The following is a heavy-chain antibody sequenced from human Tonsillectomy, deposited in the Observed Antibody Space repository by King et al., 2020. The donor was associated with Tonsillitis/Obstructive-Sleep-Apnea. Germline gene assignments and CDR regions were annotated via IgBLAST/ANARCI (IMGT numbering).Heavy chain of an antibody. CDR1: GFTFSSHA. CDR2: ISGSGDNT. D-gene: IGHD1-14*01. J-gene: IGHJ4*02. V-gene: IGHV3-23*04. CDR3: SKDAGTLAWPISFDY. Sequence: VQLVESGGGLVQPGGSLRLSCEDSGFTFSSHAMSWVRQAPGKGLEWGSAISGSGDNTYFVDTVKGRFTISRDNSKNTLYLQMNSVRAEDTAVYYCSKDAGTLAWPISFDYWGQGTLVTVSS.